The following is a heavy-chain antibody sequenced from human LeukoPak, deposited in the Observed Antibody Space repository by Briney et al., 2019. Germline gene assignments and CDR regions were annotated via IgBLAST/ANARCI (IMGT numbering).Heavy chain of an antibody. Sequence: PGGSLRLSCAASGFTFSTYSMNWVRQAPGKGLEWVSYISSSSSTIYYADSVKGRFTISRDNSKNTLYLQMNSLRAEDTAVYYCARTVANSGYDYFDCWGQGTLVTVSS. V-gene: IGHV3-48*01. J-gene: IGHJ4*02. CDR1: GFTFSTYS. CDR2: ISSSSSTI. CDR3: ARTVANSGYDYFDC. D-gene: IGHD4-23*01.